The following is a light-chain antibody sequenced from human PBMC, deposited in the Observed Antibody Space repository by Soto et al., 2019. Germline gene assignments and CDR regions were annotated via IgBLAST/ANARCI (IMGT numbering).Light chain of an antibody. CDR3: HHFNTWPPKA. J-gene: IGKJ1*01. Sequence: DIVMTQSPATLSVSPGERATLSCRASQNISTNVAWYQQKPGQAPRLLLFSASSRLIGIPARFSGSGSGTEFTLTISGLQSEDVAVYYCHHFNTWPPKAFGQGTKVEFK. CDR1: QNISTN. CDR2: SAS. V-gene: IGKV3-15*01.